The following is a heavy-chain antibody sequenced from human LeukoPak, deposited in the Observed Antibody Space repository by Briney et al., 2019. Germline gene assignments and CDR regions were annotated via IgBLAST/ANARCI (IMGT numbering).Heavy chain of an antibody. CDR1: GGSISSYY. J-gene: IGHJ5*02. CDR3: ARGGFGGRTDWFDP. CDR2: IYYSGST. Sequence: SETLSLTCTVSGGSISSYYWSWIRQPPGKGLEWIGYIYYSGSTNYNPSLKSRVTISVDTSKNQFSLKLSSVTAADTAVYYCARGGFGGRTDWFDPWGQRTLVTVS. V-gene: IGHV4-59*01. D-gene: IGHD3-10*01.